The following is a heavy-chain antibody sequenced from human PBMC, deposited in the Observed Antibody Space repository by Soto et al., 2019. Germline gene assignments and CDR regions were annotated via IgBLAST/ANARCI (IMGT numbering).Heavy chain of an antibody. CDR3: TRLSSGVWSFGDAFDI. CDR1: GFTFSSYS. V-gene: IGHV3-21*04. CDR2: ISSSSSYI. Sequence: GGSLRLSCAASGFTFSSYSMNWVRQAPGKGLEWVSSISSSSSYIYYADSVKGRFTISRDNAKNSLYLQMNSLKTEDTAVYYCTRLSSGVWSFGDAFDIWGQGTMVTVSS. D-gene: IGHD2-8*01. J-gene: IGHJ3*02.